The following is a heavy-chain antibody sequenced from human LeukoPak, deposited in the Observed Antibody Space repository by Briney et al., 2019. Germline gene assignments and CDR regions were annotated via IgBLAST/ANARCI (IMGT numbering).Heavy chain of an antibody. CDR3: ARDGTTVVIKSWFDP. Sequence: GASVKVSCKASGGTFSSYAISWVRQAPGQGLEWMGRIIPILGIANYAQKSQGRVTITADKSTSTAYMELSSLRSEDTAVYYCARDGTTVVIKSWFDPWGQGTLVTVSS. D-gene: IGHD4-23*01. CDR2: IIPILGIA. CDR1: GGTFSSYA. V-gene: IGHV1-69*04. J-gene: IGHJ5*02.